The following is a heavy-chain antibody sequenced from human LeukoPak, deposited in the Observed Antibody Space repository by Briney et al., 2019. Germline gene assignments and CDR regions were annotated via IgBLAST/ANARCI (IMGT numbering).Heavy chain of an antibody. Sequence: PSETLSLTRAVYGGSFSGYYWSWIRQPPGKGLEWIGEINHSGSTNYNPSLKSRVTISVDTSKNQFSLKLSSVTAADTAVYYCARGSIRYSGSYPRLNQVDYWGQGTLVTVSS. CDR3: ARGSIRYSGSYPRLNQVDY. D-gene: IGHD1-26*01. CDR2: INHSGST. CDR1: GGSFSGYY. V-gene: IGHV4-34*01. J-gene: IGHJ4*02.